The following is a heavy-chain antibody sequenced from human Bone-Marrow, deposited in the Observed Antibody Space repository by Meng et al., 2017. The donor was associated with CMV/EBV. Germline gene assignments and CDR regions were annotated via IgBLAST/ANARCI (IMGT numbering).Heavy chain of an antibody. V-gene: IGHV4-59*01. CDR2: IYYSGST. D-gene: IGHD3-16*01. J-gene: IGHJ6*02. Sequence: GSLRLSCAASGFTFSSYWMSWIRQPPGKGLEWIGYIYYSGSTNYNPSLKSRVTISVDTSKNQFSLKLSSVTAADTAVYYCARGGEGQYYYGMDVWGQGTTVTVSS. CDR1: GFTFSSYW. CDR3: ARGGEGQYYYGMDV.